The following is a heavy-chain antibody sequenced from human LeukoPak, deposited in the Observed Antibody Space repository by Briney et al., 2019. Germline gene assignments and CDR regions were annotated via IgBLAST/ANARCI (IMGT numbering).Heavy chain of an antibody. Sequence: GASVKVSCKASGGSFSTNTLSWVRQAPGQGLEWMGGIIPIFGTANYAQKFQGRVTITADESTSTAYMELSSLRSEDTAVYYCARDRGEYYDSSGYYYRFDYWGQGTLVTVSS. CDR3: ARDRGEYYDSSGYYYRFDY. V-gene: IGHV1-69*13. D-gene: IGHD3-22*01. CDR1: GGSFSTNT. CDR2: IIPIFGTA. J-gene: IGHJ4*02.